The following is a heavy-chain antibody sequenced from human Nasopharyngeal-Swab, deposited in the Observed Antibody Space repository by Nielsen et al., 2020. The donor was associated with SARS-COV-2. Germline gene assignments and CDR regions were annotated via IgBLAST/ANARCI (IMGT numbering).Heavy chain of an antibody. Sequence: GESLKISCAASGFTFSSYWMSWVRQAPGKGLEWVANIKQDGSEKYYLDSVKGRFTISRDNAKNSLYLQLNSLRAEDAAVYYCARVGLFDYWGQGTLVTVSS. J-gene: IGHJ4*02. CDR2: IKQDGSEK. CDR1: GFTFSSYW. V-gene: IGHV3-7*01. CDR3: ARVGLFDY.